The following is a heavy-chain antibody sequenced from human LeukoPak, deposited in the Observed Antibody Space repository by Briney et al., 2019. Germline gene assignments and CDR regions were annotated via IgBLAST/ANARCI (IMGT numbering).Heavy chain of an antibody. V-gene: IGHV4-61*01. D-gene: IGHD6-19*01. J-gene: IGHJ4*02. CDR3: ARLLSGWYFGY. CDR2: IYYSGST. CDR1: GGSVSSGSYY. Sequence: SSETPSLTCTVSGGSVSSGSYYWSWIRQPPGKGLEWIGYIYYSGSTNYNPSLKSRVTISVDTSKNQFSLKLSSVTAADTAVYYCARLLSGWYFGYWGQGTLVTVSS.